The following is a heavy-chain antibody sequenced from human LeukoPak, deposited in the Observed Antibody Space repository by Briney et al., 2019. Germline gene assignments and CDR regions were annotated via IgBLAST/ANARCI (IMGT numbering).Heavy chain of an antibody. Sequence: ASVKVSCKASGGTFSNYAISWVRQAPGQGLEWMGGIIPVFGTADYAQKFHGRVTITTDESTITAYMELSSLRSEDTAVYYCGATVTTSLGYYYYYVDVWGEGTTVTVSS. CDR2: IIPVFGTA. V-gene: IGHV1-69*05. CDR3: GATVTTSLGYYYYYVDV. D-gene: IGHD4-17*01. CDR1: GGTFSNYA. J-gene: IGHJ6*03.